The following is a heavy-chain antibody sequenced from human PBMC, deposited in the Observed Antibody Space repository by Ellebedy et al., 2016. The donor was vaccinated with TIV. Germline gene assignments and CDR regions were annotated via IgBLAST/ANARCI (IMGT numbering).Heavy chain of an antibody. CDR1: GYTFTANY. CDR2: INPDSGVT. D-gene: IGHD6-13*01. V-gene: IGHV1-2*02. J-gene: IGHJ6*02. CDR3: ARVRRGSSGMDV. Sequence: ASVKVSCKASGYTFTANYIHWVRQAPGQGLEWMGWINPDSGVTNIAQKFQGRVTMTRDTSINTVYMDLQRLESDDTAVYYCARVRRGSSGMDVWGQGTTVTVSS.